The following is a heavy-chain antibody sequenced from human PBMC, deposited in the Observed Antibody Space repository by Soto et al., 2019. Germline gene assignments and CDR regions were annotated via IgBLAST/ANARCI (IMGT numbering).Heavy chain of an antibody. CDR1: GFTFSSYN. J-gene: IGHJ3*02. V-gene: IGHV3-48*01. Sequence: EVQLVESGGGLVQPGGSLRLSCAASGFTFSSYNMNWVRQAPGKGLEWVSYISSSSSTIYYADSVKGRFTISRDNAKNSLYLQMNSLRAEDTAVYYCARGNYGGNSDAFDIWGQGTMVVVSS. CDR2: ISSSSSTI. D-gene: IGHD4-17*01. CDR3: ARGNYGGNSDAFDI.